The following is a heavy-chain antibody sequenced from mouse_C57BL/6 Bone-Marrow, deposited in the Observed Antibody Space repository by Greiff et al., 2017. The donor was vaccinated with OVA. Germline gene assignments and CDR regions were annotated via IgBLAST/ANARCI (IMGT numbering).Heavy chain of an antibody. D-gene: IGHD1-1*01. CDR1: GFTFTDYY. J-gene: IGHJ4*01. Sequence: EVQRVESGGGLVQPGGSLSLSCAASGFTFTDYYMSWVRQPPGKALEWLGFIRNKANGYTTEYSASVKGRFTISRDNSQSILYLQMNALRAEDSATYYCARDITTVVPYYAMDDWGQGTSVTVSS. CDR3: ARDITTVVPYYAMDD. CDR2: IRNKANGYTT. V-gene: IGHV7-3*01.